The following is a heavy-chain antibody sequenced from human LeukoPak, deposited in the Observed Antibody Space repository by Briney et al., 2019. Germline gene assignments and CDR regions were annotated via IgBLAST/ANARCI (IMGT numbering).Heavy chain of an antibody. J-gene: IGHJ4*02. V-gene: IGHV3-21*01. Sequence: GGSLTLSCAASGFTFSSYSMNWVRQPPGKGLEWVSSINSSSSYIYYADSVKGRFTISRDNAKNSLYLQMNTLRADDTAVYYCAREGRRDYGDYPYYFDYWGQGTLVTVSS. CDR2: INSSSSYI. CDR1: GFTFSSYS. D-gene: IGHD4-17*01. CDR3: AREGRRDYGDYPYYFDY.